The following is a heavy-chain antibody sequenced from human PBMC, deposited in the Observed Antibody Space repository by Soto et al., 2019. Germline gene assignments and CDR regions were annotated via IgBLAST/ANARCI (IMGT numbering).Heavy chain of an antibody. CDR3: ARHPDCSSTSCYVDY. Sequence: SETLSLTCAVYGGSFSGYYWSWIRQPPGKGLEWIGEINHSGSTNYNPSLKSRVTISVDTSKNQFSLKLSSVTAADTAVYYCARHPDCSSTSCYVDYWGQGILVTVSS. V-gene: IGHV4-34*01. CDR2: INHSGST. D-gene: IGHD2-2*01. CDR1: GGSFSGYY. J-gene: IGHJ4*02.